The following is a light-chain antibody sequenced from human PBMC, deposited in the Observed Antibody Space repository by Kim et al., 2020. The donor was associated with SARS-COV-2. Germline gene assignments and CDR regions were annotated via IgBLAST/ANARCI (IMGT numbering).Light chain of an antibody. J-gene: IGKJ4*01. V-gene: IGKV3-15*01. CDR1: QSVSSN. CDR2: GAS. Sequence: EIVLTQSPATLSVSPGERATLSCRASQSVSSNLAWYQQKPDQAPKLLIYGASTRATGIPARFSGSGSGTEFTLTISSLRSEDFAVYYCQKYDNWPLAFGGGTKVDIK. CDR3: QKYDNWPLA.